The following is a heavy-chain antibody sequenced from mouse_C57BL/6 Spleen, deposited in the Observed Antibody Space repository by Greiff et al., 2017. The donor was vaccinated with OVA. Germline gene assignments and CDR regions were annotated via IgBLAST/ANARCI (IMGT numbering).Heavy chain of an antibody. V-gene: IGHV1-22*01. D-gene: IGHD2-3*01. CDR2: INPNNGGT. CDR3: ARSKRFWDGYPY. Sequence: EVQLQQSGPELVKPGASVKMSCKASGYTFTDYNMHWVKQSHGKSLEWIGYINPNNGGTSYNQKFKGKATLTVNKSSSTAYMELRSLTSEDSAVYYCARSKRFWDGYPYWGQGTTLTVSS. CDR1: GYTFTDYN. J-gene: IGHJ2*01.